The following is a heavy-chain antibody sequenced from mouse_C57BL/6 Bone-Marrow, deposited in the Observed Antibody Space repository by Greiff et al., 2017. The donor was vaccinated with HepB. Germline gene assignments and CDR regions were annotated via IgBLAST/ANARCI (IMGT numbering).Heavy chain of an antibody. CDR2: INPSTGGT. CDR1: GYSFTGYY. D-gene: IGHD2-4*01. CDR3: ARSGYDYWG. V-gene: IGHV1-42*01. Sequence: EVQLVESGPELVKPGASVKISCKASGYSFTGYYMNWVKQSPEKSLEWIGEINPSTGGTTYNQKFKAKATLTVDKSSSTAYMQIKSLTSEDSAVYYCARSGYDYWGWGQGTTLTVSS. J-gene: IGHJ2*01.